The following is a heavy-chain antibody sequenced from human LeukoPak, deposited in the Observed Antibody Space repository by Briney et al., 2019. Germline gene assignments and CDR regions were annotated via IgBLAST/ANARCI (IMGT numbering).Heavy chain of an antibody. CDR3: AKDKADHYYDSRGCDY. Sequence: GGSLRLSCAASGFTFDDYAMHWVRQAPGKGLEWVSLISWDGGSTYYADSVKGRFTISRDNSKNSLYLQMNSLRAEDTALYYCAKDKADHYYDSRGCDYWGQGTLVTVSS. V-gene: IGHV3-43D*03. J-gene: IGHJ4*02. CDR2: ISWDGGST. D-gene: IGHD3-22*01. CDR1: GFTFDDYA.